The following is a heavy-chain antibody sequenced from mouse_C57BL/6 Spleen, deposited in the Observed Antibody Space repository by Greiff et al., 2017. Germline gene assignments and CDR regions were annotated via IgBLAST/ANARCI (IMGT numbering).Heavy chain of an antibody. Sequence: EVQGVESGGGLVKPGGSLKLSCAASGFTFSDYGMHWVRQAPEKGLAWVAYISSGSSTIYYADTVKGRFTISRDNAKNTLFLQMTSLRSEDTAMYYCARTEYAMYYWGQGTSVTVSS. J-gene: IGHJ4*01. CDR1: GFTFSDYG. CDR2: ISSGSSTI. V-gene: IGHV5-17*01. CDR3: ARTEYAMYY.